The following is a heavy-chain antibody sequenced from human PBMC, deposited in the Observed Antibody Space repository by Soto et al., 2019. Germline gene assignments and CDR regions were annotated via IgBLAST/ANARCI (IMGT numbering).Heavy chain of an antibody. Sequence: QLQLQESGPGLVKPSETLSLTCSVSDDSINSDKYYWGWIRQPPGKGLEWIGSIYYRGNAYNNPSLQTRVTISLYKSRSQSSLKLNSVTAAYSAVYFCARLEGLATFSYYFDFWGPGALVTVSS. CDR1: DDSINSDKYY. J-gene: IGHJ4*02. CDR3: ARLEGLATFSYYFDF. V-gene: IGHV4-39*01. D-gene: IGHD3-3*01. CDR2: IYYRGNA.